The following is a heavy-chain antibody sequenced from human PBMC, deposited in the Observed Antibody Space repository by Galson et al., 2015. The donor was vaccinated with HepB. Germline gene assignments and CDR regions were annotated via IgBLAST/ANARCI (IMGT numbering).Heavy chain of an antibody. CDR2: ISGDTYGT. D-gene: IGHD6-19*01. CDR3: AKGRGWYTGFDS. J-gene: IGHJ4*02. CDR1: GFIFSNYA. V-gene: IGHV3-23*01. Sequence: SLRLSCAGSGFIFSNYALSWVRQAPGKGLQWVSGISGDTYGTYYADSVKGRLPISRDNSNSRLYLQMTSVTADDTATYYCAKGRGWYTGFDSWGQGALVTVSS.